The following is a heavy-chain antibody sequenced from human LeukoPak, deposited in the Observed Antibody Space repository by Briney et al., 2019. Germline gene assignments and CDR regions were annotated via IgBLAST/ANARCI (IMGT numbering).Heavy chain of an antibody. CDR2: IYYSGST. D-gene: IGHD3-22*01. CDR1: GGSISSYY. V-gene: IGHV4-59*01. Sequence: PSETLSLTCTVSGGSISSYYWSWIRQPPGKGLEWIGYIYYSGSTNYNPSLKSRVTISVDTSKNQFSLKLSSMTAADTAVYYCASGDSSGYNLPGFDYWGQGTLVTVSS. CDR3: ASGDSSGYNLPGFDY. J-gene: IGHJ4*02.